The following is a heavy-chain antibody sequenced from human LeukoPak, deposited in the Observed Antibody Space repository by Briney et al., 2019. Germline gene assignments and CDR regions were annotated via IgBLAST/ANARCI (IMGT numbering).Heavy chain of an antibody. V-gene: IGHV3-23*01. J-gene: IGHJ4*02. CDR2: INDSGGST. CDR3: AKDDYVVMGSFDY. D-gene: IGHD3-16*01. Sequence: GGSLRLSCAASGFTFSNYAMSWVRQAPGKGLEWVSGINDSGGSTHYADSVRGRFTASRDNSKSTLYLQMNSLRAEDTAVYWCAKDDYVVMGSFDYWGQGTLVTVSS. CDR1: GFTFSNYA.